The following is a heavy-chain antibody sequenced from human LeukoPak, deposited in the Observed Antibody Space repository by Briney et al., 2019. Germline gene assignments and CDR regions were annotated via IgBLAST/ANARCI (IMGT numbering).Heavy chain of an antibody. CDR2: IYYSGST. D-gene: IGHD6-13*01. CDR1: GGSINSSPYY. J-gene: IGHJ4*02. V-gene: IGHV4-39*01. CDR3: ARRHAAAGRNFDY. Sequence: PSETLSLTCTVSGGSINSSPYYWAWIRQPPGKGLEWIGSIYYSGSTYYNPSLKSRVTISVDTSKNQFSLKLSSVTAADTAVYYCARRHAAAGRNFDYWGQGTLVTVSS.